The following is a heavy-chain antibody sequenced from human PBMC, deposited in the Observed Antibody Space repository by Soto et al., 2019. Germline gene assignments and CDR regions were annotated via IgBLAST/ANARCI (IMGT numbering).Heavy chain of an antibody. D-gene: IGHD2-2*01. Sequence: EVQLVESGGGLVKPGGSLRLSCAASGFTFSSYSMNWVRQAPGKGLEWVSSISSSSSYIYYADSVKGRFTISRDNAKNLLYLQMNSLRAEDTAVYYCARGVGYCSSTSCSYFDYWGQGTLVTVSS. V-gene: IGHV3-21*01. CDR3: ARGVGYCSSTSCSYFDY. J-gene: IGHJ4*02. CDR2: ISSSSSYI. CDR1: GFTFSSYS.